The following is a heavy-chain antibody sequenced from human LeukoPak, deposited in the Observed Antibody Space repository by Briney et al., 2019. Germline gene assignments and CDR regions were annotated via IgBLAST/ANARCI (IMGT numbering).Heavy chain of an antibody. CDR3: APGNSFYFAY. CDR1: GFTFSSYG. J-gene: IGHJ4*02. V-gene: IGHV3-30*02. Sequence: GGSLRLSCAASGFTFSSYGMHWVRQAPGKGLEWVAFIRYHGSNKYYADSVKGRFTISRDNSKNTLYLQMNSLRAEDTAVYYCAPGNSFYFAYWGQGTLVTVSS. D-gene: IGHD4-23*01. CDR2: IRYHGSNK.